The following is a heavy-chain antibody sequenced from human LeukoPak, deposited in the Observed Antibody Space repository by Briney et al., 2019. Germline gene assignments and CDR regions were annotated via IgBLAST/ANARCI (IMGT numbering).Heavy chain of an antibody. V-gene: IGHV4-59*01. CDR1: GGSFSGYY. Sequence: PSETLSLTCAVYGGSFSGYYWSWIRQPPGKGLEWIGYIYYSGSTNYNPSLKSRVTISVDTSKNQFSLKLSSVTAADTAVYYCARGDYDYVWGSYRYFDYWGQGTLVTVSS. CDR2: IYYSGST. D-gene: IGHD3-16*02. J-gene: IGHJ4*02. CDR3: ARGDYDYVWGSYRYFDY.